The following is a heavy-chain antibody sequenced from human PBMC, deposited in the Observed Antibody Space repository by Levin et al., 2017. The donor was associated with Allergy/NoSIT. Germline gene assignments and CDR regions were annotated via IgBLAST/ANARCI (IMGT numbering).Heavy chain of an antibody. CDR2: INPNTGDT. V-gene: IGHV1-2*06. J-gene: IGHJ4*02. D-gene: IGHD2-2*01. CDR3: ARDCSTTTCDGVRGLD. Sequence: GESLKISCKTSDFTFTAYYIHWVRRAPGQGLEWVGRINPNTGDTHTSQNFQGRVTMTRDTTLRTVYMELRNLKSDDTAVYFCARDCSTTTCDGVRGLDWGQGTLVTVAS. CDR1: DFTFTAYY.